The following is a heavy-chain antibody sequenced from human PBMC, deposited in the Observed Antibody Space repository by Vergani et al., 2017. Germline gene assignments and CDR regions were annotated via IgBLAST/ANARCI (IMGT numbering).Heavy chain of an antibody. CDR1: GYSFTSYW. D-gene: IGHD3-9*01. CDR2: IYPGDSDT. Sequence: EVQLVQSGAEVKKPGESLKISCKGSGYSFTSYWIGWVRQMPGKGLEWMGIIYPGDSDTRYSPSFQGQVTISADKSISTAFLQWGSLKASDTAMYYCAGRYYYILTGYYRFAYWGQGTLVTVSS. CDR3: AGRYYYILTGYYRFAY. V-gene: IGHV5-51*01. J-gene: IGHJ4*02.